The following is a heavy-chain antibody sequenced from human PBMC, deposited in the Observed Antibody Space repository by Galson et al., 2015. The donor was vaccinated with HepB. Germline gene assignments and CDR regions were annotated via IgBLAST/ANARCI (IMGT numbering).Heavy chain of an antibody. CDR3: AKSRTISYLDY. D-gene: IGHD3-3*01. J-gene: IGHJ4*02. CDR2: ISYDGSNK. V-gene: IGHV3-30*18. CDR1: GFTFSSYG. Sequence: SLRLSCAASGFTFSSYGMHWVRQAPGKGLEWVAVISYDGSNKYYADSVKGRFTISRDNSKNTLYLQTNSLRAEDTAVYYCAKSRTISYLDYWGQGTLVTVSS.